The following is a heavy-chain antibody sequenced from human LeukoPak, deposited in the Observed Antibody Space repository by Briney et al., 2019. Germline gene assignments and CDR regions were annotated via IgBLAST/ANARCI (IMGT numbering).Heavy chain of an antibody. CDR2: ISGSGGTT. CDR3: AKEGTSSVTTPYADY. V-gene: IGHV3-23*01. J-gene: IGHJ4*02. Sequence: GGSLRLSCAASGLTFSNSAMSWVRQAPGKGLEWFSAISGSGGTTYYADSVKGRFTISRDNSKNTLYLQMNSLRAEDTAVYYCAKEGTSSVTTPYADYWGQGTLVTVSS. CDR1: GLTFSNSA. D-gene: IGHD4-17*01.